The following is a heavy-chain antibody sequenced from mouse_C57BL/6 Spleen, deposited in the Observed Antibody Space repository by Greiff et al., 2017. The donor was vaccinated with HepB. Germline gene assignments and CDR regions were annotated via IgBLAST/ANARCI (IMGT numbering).Heavy chain of an antibody. CDR1: GYTFTSYW. J-gene: IGHJ4*01. CDR3: ARRNGPRLYAMDY. Sequence: QVQLKQPGAELVKPGASVKLSCKASGYTFTSYWMHWVKQRPGQGLEWIGMIHPNSGSTNYNEKFKSKATLTVDKSSSTAYMQLSSLTSEDSAVYYCARRNGPRLYAMDYWGQGTSVTVSS. V-gene: IGHV1-64*01. D-gene: IGHD1-1*02. CDR2: IHPNSGST.